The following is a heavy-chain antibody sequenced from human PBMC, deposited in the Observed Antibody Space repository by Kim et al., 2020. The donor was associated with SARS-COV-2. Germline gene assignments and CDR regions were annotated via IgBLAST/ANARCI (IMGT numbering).Heavy chain of an antibody. CDR3: AKDYLSRVLRDYYYYGMDV. CDR1: GFTFSSYA. CDR2: ISGSGGST. Sequence: GGSLRLSCAASGFTFSSYAMSWVRQAPGKGLEWVSAISGSGGSTYYADSVKGRFTITRDNSKNTLYLQMNSLRAEDTAVYYCAKDYLSRVLRDYYYYGMDVWGQGTTVTVSS. D-gene: IGHD1-26*01. J-gene: IGHJ6*02. V-gene: IGHV3-23*01.